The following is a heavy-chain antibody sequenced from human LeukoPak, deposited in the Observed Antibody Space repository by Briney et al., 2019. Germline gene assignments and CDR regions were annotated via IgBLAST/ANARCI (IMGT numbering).Heavy chain of an antibody. CDR2: IYSGGST. V-gene: IGHV3-53*01. D-gene: IGHD4-11*01. CDR3: ARNQATVTTANGAFDI. J-gene: IGHJ3*02. CDR1: GFTVSSNY. Sequence: GGSLRLSCAASGFTVSSNYMSWVRQAPGKGLEWVPVIYSGGSTYYADSVKGRFTISRDNSKNTLYLQMNSLRAEDTAVYYCARNQATVTTANGAFDIWGQGTMVTVSS.